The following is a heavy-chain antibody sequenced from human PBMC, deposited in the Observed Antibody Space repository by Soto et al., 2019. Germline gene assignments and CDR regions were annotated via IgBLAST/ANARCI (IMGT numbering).Heavy chain of an antibody. Sequence: PGGSLRLSCAASGFTFSSYAMIWVRQAPGKGLEWVSAISGSGGSTYYADSVKGRFTISRDNSKSTLYLQMNSLRAEDTAVYYCAKEEKGYDYADYWGQGTLVTVSS. J-gene: IGHJ4*02. CDR3: AKEEKGYDYADY. CDR2: ISGSGGST. CDR1: GFTFSSYA. V-gene: IGHV3-23*01. D-gene: IGHD3-16*01.